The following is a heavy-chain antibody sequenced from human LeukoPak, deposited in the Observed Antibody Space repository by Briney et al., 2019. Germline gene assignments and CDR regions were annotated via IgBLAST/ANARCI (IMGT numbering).Heavy chain of an antibody. J-gene: IGHJ6*02. V-gene: IGHV1-18*01. CDR2: INSYNGNT. CDR3: ARDSTIFGVVPPQDYGMDV. CDR1: GYRFTSYG. D-gene: IGHD3-3*01. Sequence: ASVKVSCKASGYRFTSYGISWVRQAPGQGLEWMGWINSYNGNTNYAQKLQGRVTMTTDTSTTTAYMELRSLRSDDTAVYYCARDSTIFGVVPPQDYGMDVWGQGTTVTVSS.